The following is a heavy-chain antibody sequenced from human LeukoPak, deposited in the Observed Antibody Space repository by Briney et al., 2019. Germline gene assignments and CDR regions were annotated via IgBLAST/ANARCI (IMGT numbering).Heavy chain of an antibody. Sequence: PGGSLRLSCAASGFTFSSYAMSWVRQAPGKGLEWVSVVSGSSGSTYYADSVKGRFTISRDNSKNTLYLQMNSLRAEDTAVYYCAKAGYCTSTSCPLDYWGQGTLVTVSS. CDR3: AKAGYCTSTSCPLDY. CDR2: VSGSSGST. CDR1: GFTFSSYA. J-gene: IGHJ4*02. D-gene: IGHD2-2*03. V-gene: IGHV3-23*01.